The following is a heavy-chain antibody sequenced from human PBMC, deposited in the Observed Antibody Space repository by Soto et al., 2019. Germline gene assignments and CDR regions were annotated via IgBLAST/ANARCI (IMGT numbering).Heavy chain of an antibody. J-gene: IGHJ5*02. D-gene: IGHD3-10*01. Sequence: PAEALPRTCTGSGGSITNYLWSWIRQSPGKGLEWIGYIYYSGTTNYNPSLMSRVTISVDTSKNHFSLKLTSVTAADTAVYYCARVYVSGSLPNSFDPPCRATLLSVSS. CDR1: GGSITNYL. V-gene: IGHV4-59*01. CDR2: IYYSGTT. CDR3: ARVYVSGSLPNSFDP.